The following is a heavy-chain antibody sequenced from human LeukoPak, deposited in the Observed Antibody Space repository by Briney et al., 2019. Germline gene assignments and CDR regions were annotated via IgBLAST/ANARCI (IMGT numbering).Heavy chain of an antibody. Sequence: GGSLRLSCAVSGFTLERHGMHWVRQAPGKGLEWVAFIQYDGSIKLYADSVKGRFTVSRDTSKNTLYLQMNSLRPEDTAVYYCAKDTIFAVDPFDYWGQGTLVTVSS. CDR3: AKDTIFAVDPFDY. V-gene: IGHV3-30*02. CDR1: GFTLERHG. J-gene: IGHJ4*02. CDR2: IQYDGSIK. D-gene: IGHD3-3*01.